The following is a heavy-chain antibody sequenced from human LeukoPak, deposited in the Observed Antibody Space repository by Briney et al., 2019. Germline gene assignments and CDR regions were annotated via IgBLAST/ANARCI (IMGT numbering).Heavy chain of an antibody. Sequence: EASVKVSCKASGYTSTNFDINWVRQATGQGLEWMGWIVVGSGNTNYAQKFQERVTITRDMSTSTAYMELSSLRSEDTAVYYCAGVDPMGYYYYGMDVWGQGTTVTVSS. J-gene: IGHJ6*02. CDR1: GYTSTNFD. D-gene: IGHD2-8*01. CDR2: IVVGSGNT. V-gene: IGHV1-58*02. CDR3: AGVDPMGYYYYGMDV.